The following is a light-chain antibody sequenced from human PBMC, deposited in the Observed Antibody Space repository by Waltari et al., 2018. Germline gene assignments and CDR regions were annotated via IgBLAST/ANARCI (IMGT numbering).Light chain of an antibody. V-gene: IGKV6-21*01. J-gene: IGKJ5*01. CDR3: HQSSSLPIT. CDR2: EAS. Sequence: EIVLTQSTDFQSVTPKEKVNIPCRARQSIGSSLTGYQQKPDQSPQHLIKEASQSFSGVPSRFSGSGSGTDFTLTINSLEAEDAATYYCHQSSSLPITFGQGTRLEIK. CDR1: QSIGSS.